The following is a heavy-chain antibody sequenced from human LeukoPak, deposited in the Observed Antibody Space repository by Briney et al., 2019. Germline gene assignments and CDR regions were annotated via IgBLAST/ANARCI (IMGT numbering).Heavy chain of an antibody. J-gene: IGHJ3*02. CDR1: GGSISSYY. CDR2: IYYSGST. V-gene: IGHV4-59*01. Sequence: KASETLSLTCTVSGGSISSYYWSWIRQPPGKGLEWIGYIYYSGSTNYNPSLKSRVTISVDTSKNQFSLKLSSVTAADTAVYYCARGEPRDAFDIWAKGQWSPSLQ. CDR3: ARGEPRDAFDI.